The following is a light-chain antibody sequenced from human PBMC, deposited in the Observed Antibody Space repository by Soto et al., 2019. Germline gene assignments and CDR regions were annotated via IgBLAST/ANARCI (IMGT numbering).Light chain of an antibody. CDR3: HQYAGSPLT. J-gene: IGKJ4*01. CDR1: QSVSSSY. Sequence: EIVLTQSPGTLSLSPGERATLSCRASQSVSSSYLAWYQQKPGQAPRLLIYGASSRATGIPDRFSGSGSGTAFSLTISSLDPEDFAVYYCHQYAGSPLTFGGGTKVEIK. V-gene: IGKV3-20*01. CDR2: GAS.